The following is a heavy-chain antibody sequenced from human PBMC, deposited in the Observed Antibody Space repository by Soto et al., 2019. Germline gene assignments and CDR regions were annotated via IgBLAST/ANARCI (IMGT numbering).Heavy chain of an antibody. D-gene: IGHD1-1*01. CDR1: GGSISSGGYY. V-gene: IGHV4-31*03. J-gene: IGHJ6*03. CDR3: ARSSDSPSKPYKDYYMDV. CDR2: VSYSGDT. Sequence: QVQLRESGPGLVRPSQTLSLTCTVSGGSISSGGYYWTWIRQHPAKGLEWIGYVSYSGDTYYNPSLASRLTISVDPSKSQFSLRLTSVTAADTAVYYCARSSDSPSKPYKDYYMDVWGEGTTVTVSS.